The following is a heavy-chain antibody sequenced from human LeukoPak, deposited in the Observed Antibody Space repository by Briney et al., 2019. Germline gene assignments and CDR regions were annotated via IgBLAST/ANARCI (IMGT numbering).Heavy chain of an antibody. D-gene: IGHD3-22*01. CDR3: ASADYYDSSGHPRAFDI. Sequence: PSETLSLTCTVSGGSISSYYWSWIRQPPGKGLEWIGYIYYSGSTNYNPSLKSRVTISVDTSKNQFSLKLSSVTAADTAVYYCASADYYDSSGHPRAFDIWGQGTMVTVSS. CDR1: GGSISSYY. J-gene: IGHJ3*02. CDR2: IYYSGST. V-gene: IGHV4-59*01.